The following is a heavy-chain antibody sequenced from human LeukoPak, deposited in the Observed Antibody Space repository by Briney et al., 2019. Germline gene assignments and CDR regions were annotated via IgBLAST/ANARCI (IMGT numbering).Heavy chain of an antibody. D-gene: IGHD3-22*01. CDR3: ARSAITTYYYGSSGTEFDY. Sequence: ASVKVSCKASGYTFTSYAMHWVRQAPGQRLEWMGWINAGNGNTKYSQEFQGRVTITRDTSASTAYMELSSLRSEDMAVYYCARSAITTYYYGSSGTEFDYWGQGTLVTVSS. J-gene: IGHJ4*02. CDR1: GYTFTSYA. V-gene: IGHV1-3*03. CDR2: INAGNGNT.